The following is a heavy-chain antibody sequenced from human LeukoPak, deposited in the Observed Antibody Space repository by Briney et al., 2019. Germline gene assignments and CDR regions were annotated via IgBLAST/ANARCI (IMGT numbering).Heavy chain of an antibody. CDR1: GVFSTSHF. D-gene: IGHD3-10*01. CDR3: ARDEGSPGALDH. V-gene: IGHV4-59*11. CDR2: AYFNGIT. J-gene: IGHJ4*02. Sequence: PSATLFLTCTVSGVFSTSHFWSWIRQSPGQGLEWIDYAYFNGITNYNPSLKSRVTISVDTSKNQFSLRLSSVTAADTAVYYCARDEGSPGALDHWGQGTLVTVSS.